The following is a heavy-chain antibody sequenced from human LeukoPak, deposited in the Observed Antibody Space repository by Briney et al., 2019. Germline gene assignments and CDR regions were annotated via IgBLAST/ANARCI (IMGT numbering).Heavy chain of an antibody. CDR1: GGTFSSYA. CDR3: ARSKRGRYYYYYYMDV. V-gene: IGHV1-69*05. J-gene: IGHJ6*03. D-gene: IGHD3-10*01. CDR2: IIPIFGTA. Sequence: ASVKVSCKASGGTFSSYAISWVRQAPGQGLEWMGGIIPIFGTANYAQKFQGRVTITTDESTSTAYMELSSLRSEDTAVYYCARSKRGRYYYYYYMDVWGKGTTVTVSS.